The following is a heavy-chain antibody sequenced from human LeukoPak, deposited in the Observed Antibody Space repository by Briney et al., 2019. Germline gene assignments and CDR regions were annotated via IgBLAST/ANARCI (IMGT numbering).Heavy chain of an antibody. V-gene: IGHV3-23*01. CDR2: ISGSGAST. CDR3: AKDVGKWESLHFFDY. D-gene: IGHD1-26*01. Sequence: GGSLRLSCLTSGFTLSTNAMNWVRQAPGKGLEWISGISGSGASTYYADSVKGRFTISRDDPRNTLYLQMNSLRGDDTAVYYCAKDVGKWESLHFFDYWGQGTLVTVSS. CDR1: GFTLSTNA. J-gene: IGHJ4*02.